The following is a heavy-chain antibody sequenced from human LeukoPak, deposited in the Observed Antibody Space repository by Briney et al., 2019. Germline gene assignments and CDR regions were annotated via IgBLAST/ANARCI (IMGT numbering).Heavy chain of an antibody. J-gene: IGHJ5*02. CDR1: GGTFSSYA. CDR3: ASYDYGDNWFDP. Sequence: SVKVSCKASGGTFSSYAISWVRQAPGQGLEWMGRIIPILGIANYAQKFQGRVTITADKSTSTAYKELRSLRSDDTAVYYCASYDYGDNWFDPWGQGTLVTVSS. CDR2: IIPILGIA. D-gene: IGHD4-17*01. V-gene: IGHV1-69*04.